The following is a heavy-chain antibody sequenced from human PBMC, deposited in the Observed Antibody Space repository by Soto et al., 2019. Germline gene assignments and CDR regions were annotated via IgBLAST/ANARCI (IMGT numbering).Heavy chain of an antibody. CDR2: INHSGST. J-gene: IGHJ4*02. D-gene: IGHD6-19*01. V-gene: IGHV4-34*01. CDR1: GGSFSGYY. Sequence: SETLSLTCAVYGGSFSGYYWSWIRQPPGKGLEWIGEINHSGSTNYNPSLKSRVTISVDTSKNQFSLKLSSVTAADTAVYYCGRGGLFSSPYFDYWGQGTLVTVSS. CDR3: GRGGLFSSPYFDY.